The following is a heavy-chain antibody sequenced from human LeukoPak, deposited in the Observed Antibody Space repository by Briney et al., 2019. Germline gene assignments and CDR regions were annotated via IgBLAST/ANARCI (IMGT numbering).Heavy chain of an antibody. CDR1: GFSFSSYI. CDR3: VNYGDYGMDV. D-gene: IGHD3-10*01. Sequence: PGGSLRLSCSASGFSFSSYIMHWVRQAPGKGLEYVSAISSDGYNTYYAASVKGRFTISRDNSKNTLCLQMSRLRTEDTAVFYCVNYGDYGMDVWGHGTMVTVSS. CDR2: ISSDGYNT. J-gene: IGHJ6*02. V-gene: IGHV3-64D*09.